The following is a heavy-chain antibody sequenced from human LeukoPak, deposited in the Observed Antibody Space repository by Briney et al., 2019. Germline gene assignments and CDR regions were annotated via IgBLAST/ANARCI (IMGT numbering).Heavy chain of an antibody. D-gene: IGHD3-22*01. CDR3: PQETIVVVHEAKWFDP. V-gene: IGHV3-23*01. CDR2: ISGSGGST. J-gene: IGHJ5*02. Sequence: GGSLRLSCAASGFTFSRYAISWVRQAPGKGLEWVSAISGSGGSTYYADSVKGRFTISRDNSKNTLYLQMNSLRAENTAVYYCPQETIVVVHEAKWFDPSCPGTLVTVSS. CDR1: GFTFSRYA.